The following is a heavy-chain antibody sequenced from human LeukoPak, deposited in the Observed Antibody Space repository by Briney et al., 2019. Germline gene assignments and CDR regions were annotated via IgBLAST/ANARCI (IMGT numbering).Heavy chain of an antibody. CDR2: IFYSGST. V-gene: IGHV4-39*01. Sequence: SETLSLPCTVSGGSLSSTNNYWGWIRQPPGKGLKWIGSIFYSGSTNYNPSLKSRVTISVDVSKNQFSLKVSSVTATDTAVYYCARHIANGDYFNYWGQGTLVTVSS. CDR1: GGSLSSTNNY. J-gene: IGHJ4*02. CDR3: ARHIANGDYFNY. D-gene: IGHD2-21*01.